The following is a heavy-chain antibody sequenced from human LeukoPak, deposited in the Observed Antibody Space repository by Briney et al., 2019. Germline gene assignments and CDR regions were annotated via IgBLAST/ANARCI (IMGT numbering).Heavy chain of an antibody. Sequence: SETLSLPCTVSGGSISSYYWSWIRQPAGKGLEWIGRIYTSGSTNYNPSLKSRVTMSVDTSKNQFSLKLSSVTAADTAVYYCASDYGDYAAFDIWGQGTMVTVSS. CDR3: ASDYGDYAAFDI. V-gene: IGHV4-4*07. D-gene: IGHD4-17*01. J-gene: IGHJ3*02. CDR2: IYTSGST. CDR1: GGSISSYY.